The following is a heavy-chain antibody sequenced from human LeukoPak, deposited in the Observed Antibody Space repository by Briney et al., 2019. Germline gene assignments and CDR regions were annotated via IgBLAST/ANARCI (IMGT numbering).Heavy chain of an antibody. D-gene: IGHD3-3*01. J-gene: IGHJ5*02. CDR2: INPNSGGT. V-gene: IGHV1-2*06. CDR3: ARVRDDFRGVACWFDP. CDR1: GYTFTGYY. Sequence: ASVKVSCKASGYTFTGYYMHWVRQAPGQGLEWMGRINPNSGGTNYAQKFQGRVTMTRDTSISTAYMELSRLRSDDTAVYYCARVRDDFRGVACWFDPWGQGTLVTVSS.